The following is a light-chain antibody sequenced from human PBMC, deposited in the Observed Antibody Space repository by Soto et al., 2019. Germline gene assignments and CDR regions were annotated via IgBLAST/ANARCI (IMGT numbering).Light chain of an antibody. V-gene: IGKV3-11*01. J-gene: IGKJ3*01. CDR2: DAS. CDR3: QQRSNWPVT. Sequence: EIMLKQSPATLSLSPGERATLSCRASQSVSSYLAWYQQKPGQAPRLLIYDASNRATGIPARFSGSGSGTDFTLTISSLEPEDFAVYYCQQRSNWPVTFGPGTKVDIK. CDR1: QSVSSY.